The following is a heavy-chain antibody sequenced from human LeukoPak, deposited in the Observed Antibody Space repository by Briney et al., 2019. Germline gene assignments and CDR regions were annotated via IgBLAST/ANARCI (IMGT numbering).Heavy chain of an antibody. CDR1: GYTFSMHN. V-gene: IGHV1-46*01. CDR2: INPSGGT. CDR3: AREGVAGTGLDF. Sequence: GASVKVSCKASGYTFSMHNMHWVRQAPGQGLEWMGIINPSGGTSYAQKLQGRITMTRDTSTSTLYMELSSLRSEDTAVYYCAREGVAGTGLDFWGQGTLVTVSS. J-gene: IGHJ4*02. D-gene: IGHD6-13*01.